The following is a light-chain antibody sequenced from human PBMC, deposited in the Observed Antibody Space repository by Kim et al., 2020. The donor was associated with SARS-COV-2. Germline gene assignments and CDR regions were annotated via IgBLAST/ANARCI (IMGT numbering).Light chain of an antibody. CDR2: AAS. V-gene: IGKV1-39*01. CDR1: QSICVY. J-gene: IGKJ4*01. CDR3: QQSYTTPPLT. Sequence: SVGDRDTLTFRASQSICVYLNWDKQKPGKAPNLLISAASSLRSGVPSRFSGSGSGTDFTLTISSLQPEDFATYFCQQSYTTPPLTFGEGTKVDIK.